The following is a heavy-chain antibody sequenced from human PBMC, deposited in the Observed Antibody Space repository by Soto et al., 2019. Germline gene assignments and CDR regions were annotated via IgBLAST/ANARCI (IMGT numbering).Heavy chain of an antibody. Sequence: PGESLNISCKGSGYSFTSYWVGWVRQMPGKGLEWMGIIYPGDSDTRYSPSFQGQVTISADKSISTAYLQWSSLKASDTAMYYCARHRPTTGTTADYLDYWGQGALVTVSS. V-gene: IGHV5-51*01. CDR3: ARHRPTTGTTADYLDY. J-gene: IGHJ4*02. D-gene: IGHD1-1*01. CDR2: IYPGDSDT. CDR1: GYSFTSYW.